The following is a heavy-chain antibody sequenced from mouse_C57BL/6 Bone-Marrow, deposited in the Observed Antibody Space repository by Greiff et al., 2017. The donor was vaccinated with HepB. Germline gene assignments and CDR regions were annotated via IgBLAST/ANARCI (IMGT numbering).Heavy chain of an antibody. CDR3: ASLLLRY. CDR1: GYSITSGYN. Sequence: EVKLQESGPGLVKPSQSLSLTCSVTGYSITSGYNWNWIRQFPGNKLEWMGYISYDGSNNYNPSLKNRISITRDTSKNQFFLKLNSVTTEDTATYYCASLLLRYRGQGTLVTVSA. J-gene: IGHJ3*01. V-gene: IGHV3-6*01. CDR2: ISYDGSN. D-gene: IGHD1-1*01.